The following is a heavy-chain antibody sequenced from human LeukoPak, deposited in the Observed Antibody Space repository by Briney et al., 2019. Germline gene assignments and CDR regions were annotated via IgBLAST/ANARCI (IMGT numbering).Heavy chain of an antibody. CDR2: MNPTSGDT. V-gene: IGHV1-8*01. D-gene: IGHD2-21*01. Sequence: ASVKVSCKASGYTFSDYDVNWVRHAPGQGLEWMGWMNPTSGDTGYAQKFQGRVTMTRSMSRNTAYMELSRLRSEDTAVYFCARVVMKAFYYYYMDVWGKGTT. J-gene: IGHJ6*03. CDR1: GYTFSDYD. CDR3: ARVVMKAFYYYYMDV.